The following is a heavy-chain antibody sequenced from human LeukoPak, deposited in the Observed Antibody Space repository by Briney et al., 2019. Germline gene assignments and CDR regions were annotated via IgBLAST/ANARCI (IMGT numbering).Heavy chain of an antibody. CDR3: ARPSYYDSSGSRAFDI. Sequence: GESLKISCKGSGYSFTSYWIGWVRQMPGKGLEWMGIIYPGDSDTRYSPSFQGQVTISADKSISTAYLQWSSLKASDTAMYYCARPSYYDSSGSRAFDIWGQGTMVTVSS. J-gene: IGHJ3*02. CDR1: GYSFTSYW. CDR2: IYPGDSDT. D-gene: IGHD3-22*01. V-gene: IGHV5-51*01.